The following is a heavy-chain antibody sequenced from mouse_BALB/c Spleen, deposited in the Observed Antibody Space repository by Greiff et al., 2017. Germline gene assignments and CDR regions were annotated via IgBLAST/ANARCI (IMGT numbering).Heavy chain of an antibody. V-gene: IGHV1S135*01. CDR3: ARKTARATCFDY. D-gene: IGHD3-2*01. Sequence: VQLQQSGPELVKPGASVKISCKASGYSFTSYYMHWVKQSHGKSLEWIGYIDPFNGGTSYNQKFKGKATLTVDKSSSTAYMHLSSLTSEDSAVYYCARKTARATCFDYWGQGTTLTVSS. CDR1: GYSFTSYY. CDR2: IDPFNGGT. J-gene: IGHJ2*01.